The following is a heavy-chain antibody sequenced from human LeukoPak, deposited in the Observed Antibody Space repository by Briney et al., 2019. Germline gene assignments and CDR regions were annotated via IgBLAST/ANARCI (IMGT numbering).Heavy chain of an antibody. D-gene: IGHD6-13*01. J-gene: IGHJ6*02. CDR2: IGTAGDT. CDR3: ARGLAAAGNYGMDV. V-gene: IGHV3-13*01. CDR1: GFTFSSYD. Sequence: GGSLGLSCAASGFTFSSYDMHWVRQATGKGLEWVSAIGTAGDTYYPGSVKGRFTISRENAKNSLYLQMNSLRAGDTAVYYCARGLAAAGNYGMDVWGQGTTVTVSS.